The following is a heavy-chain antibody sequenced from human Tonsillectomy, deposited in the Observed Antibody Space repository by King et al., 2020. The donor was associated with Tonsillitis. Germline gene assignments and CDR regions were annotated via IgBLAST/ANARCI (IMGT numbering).Heavy chain of an antibody. J-gene: IGHJ3*02. CDR1: GCSISSYY. D-gene: IGHD2-2*01. CDR3: AGDPLYCSSTSCYAFDI. V-gene: IGHV4-59*01. CDR2: IYYSGST. Sequence: VQLQESGPGLVKPSETLSLTCTVSGCSISSYYWSWIRQPPGKGLEWIGYIYYSGSTNYNPSLKSRVTISVDTSKNQFSLKLSSVTAADTAVYYCAGDPLYCSSTSCYAFDIWGQGTMVTVSS.